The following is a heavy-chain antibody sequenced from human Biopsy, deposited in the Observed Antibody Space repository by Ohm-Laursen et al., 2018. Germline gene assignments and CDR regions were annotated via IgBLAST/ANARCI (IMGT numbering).Heavy chain of an antibody. CDR3: TRIPILVVPAAIVYRHRRHLQGLDV. CDR2: IDRDVCK. Sequence: STQTLTLTCTLSGFSLNTRGMPVTWIRQPPGKALEWLARIDRDVCKLYNESLKTRLTISKGPSENHVVLTLTDVAPVDTATYYCTRIPILVVPAAIVYRHRRHLQGLDVWGQGTTVIVSS. J-gene: IGHJ6*02. D-gene: IGHD2-2*02. V-gene: IGHV2-70*04. CDR1: GFSLNTRGMP.